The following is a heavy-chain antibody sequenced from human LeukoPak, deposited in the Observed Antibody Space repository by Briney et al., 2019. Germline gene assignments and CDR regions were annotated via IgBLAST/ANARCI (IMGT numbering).Heavy chain of an antibody. D-gene: IGHD3-10*01. CDR2: IIRKSGSI. V-gene: IGHV3-9*01. Sequence: GGSLRLSCAASGFTFSSYSMNWVRQAPGKGLEWVSGIIRKSGSIVYADSVKGRFTISRDNAKNSLYLLMNSLRAEDTALYYCAKDSRYGSGSYSGSFDIWGQGTMVTVSS. CDR1: GFTFSSYS. CDR3: AKDSRYGSGSYSGSFDI. J-gene: IGHJ3*02.